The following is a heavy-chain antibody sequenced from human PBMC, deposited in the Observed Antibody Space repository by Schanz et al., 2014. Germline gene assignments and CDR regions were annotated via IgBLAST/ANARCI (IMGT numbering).Heavy chain of an antibody. Sequence: EVQLLESGGGLIQPGGSLRLSCAASGFTFRSYAMSWVRQAPGKGLEWVSVISGSGDHTHYADSVKGRFTVSRDNSKNTLYLQMNSLRREDTAVYFCARRRVAVGDFDYWGQGTLVTVSS. CDR1: GFTFRSYA. J-gene: IGHJ4*02. D-gene: IGHD6-19*01. V-gene: IGHV3-23*01. CDR2: ISGSGDHT. CDR3: ARRRVAVGDFDY.